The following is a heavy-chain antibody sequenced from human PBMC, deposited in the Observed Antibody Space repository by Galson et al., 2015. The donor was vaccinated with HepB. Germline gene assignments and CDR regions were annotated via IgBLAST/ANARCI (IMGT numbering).Heavy chain of an antibody. V-gene: IGHV1-3*01. CDR3: ARDPGYNYGAAALMVPYYFDS. CDR2: MNGVNGNT. Sequence: SVKVSCKASGYSFNTYAMHWVRQAPGESLEWLGWMNGVNGNTRYSEKFQGRVTISRDTSASTGYLELNSLTSEDTAVYFCARDPGYNYGAAALMVPYYFDSWGQGTLVTVSS. D-gene: IGHD4/OR15-4a*01. J-gene: IGHJ4*02. CDR1: GYSFNTYA.